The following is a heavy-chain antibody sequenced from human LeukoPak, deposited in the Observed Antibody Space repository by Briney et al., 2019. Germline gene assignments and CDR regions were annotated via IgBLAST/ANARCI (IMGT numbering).Heavy chain of an antibody. V-gene: IGHV3-30*04. CDR2: ISYDGSNK. CDR1: GFTFSSYA. D-gene: IGHD3-22*01. CDR3: AREVFPYYYDSSGYPDY. Sequence: GGSLRLSCAASGFTFSSYAMHWVRQAPGKGLEWVAVISYDGSNKYYADSVKGRFTISRDNSKNTLYLQMNSLRAEDTAVYYCAREVFPYYYDSSGYPDYWGQGTLVTVSS. J-gene: IGHJ4*02.